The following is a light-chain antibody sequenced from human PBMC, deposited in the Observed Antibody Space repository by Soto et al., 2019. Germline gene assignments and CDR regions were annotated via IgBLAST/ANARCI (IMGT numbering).Light chain of an antibody. J-gene: IGLJ1*01. CDR1: SSDVGGYDY. CDR3: SSYAGNTKGV. Sequence: QSVLTQPPSASGSPGQSVTIPCTGTSSDVGGYDYVSWYQQHPGKAPKLMIFEVSKRPSGVPDRFSGSKSGNTASLTVSGLQAEDEADYYCSSYAGNTKGVFGTGTKLTVL. CDR2: EVS. V-gene: IGLV2-8*01.